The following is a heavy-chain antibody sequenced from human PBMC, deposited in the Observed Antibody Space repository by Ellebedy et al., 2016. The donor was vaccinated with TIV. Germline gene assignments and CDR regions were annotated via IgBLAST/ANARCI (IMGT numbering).Heavy chain of an antibody. D-gene: IGHD4-17*01. V-gene: IGHV3-48*01. Sequence: PGGSLRLSCEVSGFTFSSYSMNWVRQAPGKGLEWVSYISSSSSTIDYADSVKGRLTISRDNAKNSLYLQMNSLRAEDTAVYYCARDPTARSTVTGLGDDWGQGTLITVSS. CDR3: ARDPTARSTVTGLGDD. CDR1: GFTFSSYS. CDR2: ISSSSSTI. J-gene: IGHJ4*02.